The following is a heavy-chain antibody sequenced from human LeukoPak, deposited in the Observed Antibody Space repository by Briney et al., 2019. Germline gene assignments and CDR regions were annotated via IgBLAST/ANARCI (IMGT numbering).Heavy chain of an antibody. J-gene: IGHJ4*02. D-gene: IGHD1-26*01. CDR1: RFTFSSYS. V-gene: IGHV3-74*01. Sequence: GGSLTLSCAASRFTFSSYSMNWLRQGPGQGLEWVARVHGDGNNIGYEDSVKGRFTIFRDNAKITLYLQMNGQRPDDTAVYYCARARVGDPTDYWGQGTLVTVSS. CDR3: ARARVGDPTDY. CDR2: VHGDGNNI.